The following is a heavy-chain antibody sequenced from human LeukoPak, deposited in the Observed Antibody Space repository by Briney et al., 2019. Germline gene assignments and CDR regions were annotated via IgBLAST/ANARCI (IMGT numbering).Heavy chain of an antibody. D-gene: IGHD6-13*01. Sequence: SETLSLTCAVYGGSFSGYYWSWIRQPPGKGLEWIGEINHSGSTNYNPSLKGRVTISVDTSKNQFSLKLCSVTAADTAVYYCARGRFWQQLVPANWFDPWGQGTLVTVSS. J-gene: IGHJ5*02. CDR3: ARGRFWQQLVPANWFDP. V-gene: IGHV4-34*01. CDR1: GGSFSGYY. CDR2: INHSGST.